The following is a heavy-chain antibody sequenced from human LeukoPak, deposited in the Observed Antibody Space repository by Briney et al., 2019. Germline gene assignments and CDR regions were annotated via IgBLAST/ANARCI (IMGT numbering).Heavy chain of an antibody. CDR3: ARDSGNYPYMDV. CDR2: IIPIFGTA. Sequence: ASVNVSCKASVGTFSSYAISWVGQAPGQGLEWMGGIIPIFGTANYAQKFQGRVTITADESTSTAYMELSSLRSEDTAVYYCARDSGNYPYMDVWGKGTTVTVSS. CDR1: VGTFSSYA. V-gene: IGHV1-69*13. D-gene: IGHD4-23*01. J-gene: IGHJ6*03.